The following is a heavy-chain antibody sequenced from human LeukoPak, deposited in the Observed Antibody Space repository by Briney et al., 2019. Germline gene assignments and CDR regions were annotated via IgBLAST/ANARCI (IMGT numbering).Heavy chain of an antibody. V-gene: IGHV4-30-2*01. CDR3: ARPKDIVPNDAFDI. CDR2: IYHSGST. D-gene: IGHD2-8*01. CDR1: GGSISSGGYY. J-gene: IGHJ3*02. Sequence: SQTLSLTCTVSGGSISSGGYYWSWIRQPPGKGLEWIGYIYHSGSTYYNPSLKSRVTISVDRSKNQFSLKLSSVTAADTAVYYCARPKDIVPNDAFDIWGQGTMVTVSS.